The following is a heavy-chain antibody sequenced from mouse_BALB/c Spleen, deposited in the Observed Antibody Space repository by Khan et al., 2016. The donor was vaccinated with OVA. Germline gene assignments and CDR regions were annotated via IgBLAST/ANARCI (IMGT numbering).Heavy chain of an antibody. CDR3: ARRGNYYYAMDY. V-gene: IGHV14-3*02. CDR2: IDPANGNT. CDR1: GFNIKDTY. D-gene: IGHD2-1*01. Sequence: VQLKESGAELVKPGASVKLSCTASGFNIKDTYMHWVKQRPEQGLEWIGRIDPANGNTKYDPKFQDKATITADTSSNTAYLQLSSLTSEDTAVYYCARRGNYYYAMDYWGQGTSVTVSS. J-gene: IGHJ4*01.